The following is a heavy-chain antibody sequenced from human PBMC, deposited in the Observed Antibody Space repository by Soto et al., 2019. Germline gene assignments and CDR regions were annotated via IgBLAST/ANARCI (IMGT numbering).Heavy chain of an antibody. CDR1: GDSVSSNSAA. V-gene: IGHV6-1*01. J-gene: IGHJ3*02. D-gene: IGHD3-3*01. Sequence: PSQTLSLTCAISGDSVSSNSAAWNWIRQSPSRGLEWLGMTYYRSKWYNYYAVSVKSRITINPDTSKNQFSLQLNSVTPEDTSVYYCAREYYDFWSGSEDAFDIWGQGTMVTVSS. CDR2: TYYRSKWYN. CDR3: AREYYDFWSGSEDAFDI.